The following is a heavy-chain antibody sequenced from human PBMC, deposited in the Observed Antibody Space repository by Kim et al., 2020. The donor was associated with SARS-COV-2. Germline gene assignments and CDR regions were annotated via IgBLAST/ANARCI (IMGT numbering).Heavy chain of an antibody. D-gene: IGHD6-13*01. V-gene: IGHV3-30*18. CDR2: ISDDGSNQ. CDR3: AKDRDIAIAAAGTWFSP. CDR1: GFTFSSYG. Sequence: GGSLRLSCAASGFTFSSYGMHWVRQAPGKGLEWVSGISDDGSNQYYADSVKGRFTISRDNSKNTLYLQMNSLRAEDPAVYYCAKDRDIAIAAAGTWFSPCGPGTLVTVSS. J-gene: IGHJ5*02.